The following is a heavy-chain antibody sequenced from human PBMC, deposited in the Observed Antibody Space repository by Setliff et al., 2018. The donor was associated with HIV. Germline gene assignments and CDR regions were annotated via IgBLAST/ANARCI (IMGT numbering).Heavy chain of an antibody. CDR3: ARGGANPSWFDS. Sequence: VGSLRLSCAASGFTFSNSWMHWVRQAPGKGLVWVSRINTDGSSATYADSVKGRFTNSRDNAKNTLYLQMDSLRAEDTAVYYCARGGANPSWFDSWGQGTLVTVPQ. J-gene: IGHJ5*01. V-gene: IGHV3-74*03. CDR1: GFTFSNSW. CDR2: INTDGSSA. D-gene: IGHD3-16*01.